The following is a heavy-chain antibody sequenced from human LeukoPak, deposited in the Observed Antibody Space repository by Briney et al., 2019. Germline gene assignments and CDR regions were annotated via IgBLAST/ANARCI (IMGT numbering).Heavy chain of an antibody. D-gene: IGHD2-2*02. CDR1: GGSFSGYY. CDR3: ARFYLHCSSTSCYSWFDP. Sequence: SETLSLTCAVYGGSFSGYYWSWICQPPGKGLEWIGEINHSGSTNYNPSLKSRVTISVDTSKNQFSLKLSSVTAADTAVYYCARFYLHCSSTSCYSWFDPWGQGTLVTVSS. CDR2: INHSGST. V-gene: IGHV4-34*01. J-gene: IGHJ5*02.